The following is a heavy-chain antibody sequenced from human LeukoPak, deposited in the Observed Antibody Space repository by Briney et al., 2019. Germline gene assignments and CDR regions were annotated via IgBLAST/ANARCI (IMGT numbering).Heavy chain of an antibody. D-gene: IGHD3-10*01. CDR3: ARGGVAAKYYFVY. Sequence: SETLSLTCTVSGGSISPLYWSWIRQPPGKGLEFIGYIFFTGTTNYNPSLKSRVTLSVDTSKNQFSLKLSSVTPADTAVYYCARGGVAAKYYFVYWGQGTLVTVSS. V-gene: IGHV4-59*11. CDR2: IFFTGTT. J-gene: IGHJ4*02. CDR1: GGSISPLY.